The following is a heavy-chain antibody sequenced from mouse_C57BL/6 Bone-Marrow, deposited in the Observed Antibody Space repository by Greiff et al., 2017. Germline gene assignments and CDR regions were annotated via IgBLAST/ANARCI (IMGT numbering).Heavy chain of an antibody. CDR2: IDPSDSYT. Sequence: QVQLKQPGAELVRPGTSVKLSCKASGYTFTSYWMHWVKQRPGQGLEWIGVIDPSDSYTNYNQKFKGKATLTVDTSSSTAYMQLSSLTSEDSAVYYCARFYYYGSSYWYFDVWGTGTTVTVSS. D-gene: IGHD1-1*01. CDR1: GYTFTSYW. J-gene: IGHJ1*03. V-gene: IGHV1-59*01. CDR3: ARFYYYGSSYWYFDV.